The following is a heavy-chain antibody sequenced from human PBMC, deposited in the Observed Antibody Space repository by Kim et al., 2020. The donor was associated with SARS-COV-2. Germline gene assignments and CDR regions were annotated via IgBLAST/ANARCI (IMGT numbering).Heavy chain of an antibody. Sequence: SGPTLVKPTQTLTLTCTFSGFSFTTGGVGGTWVRQPPGKALEWLALIYGNDLKWYNPSLKSRLTIAKGTFRNQVALTLTNMGPVDTGTYFCAHDSPGLSGCDVWGKGTTVTVSA. CDR1: GFSFTTGGVG. CDR2: IYGNDLK. V-gene: IGHV2-5*01. CDR3: AHDSPGLSGCDV. J-gene: IGHJ6*04.